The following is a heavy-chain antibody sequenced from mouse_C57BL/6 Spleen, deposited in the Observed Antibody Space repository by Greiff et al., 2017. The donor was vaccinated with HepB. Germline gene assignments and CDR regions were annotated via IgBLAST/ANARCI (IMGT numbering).Heavy chain of an antibody. CDR3: TRSCTTVVATPFAY. D-gene: IGHD1-1*01. Sequence: QVQLQQSGAELVRPGASVTLSCKASGYTFTDYEMHWVKQTPVHGLEWIGAIDPETGGTAYNQKFKGKAILTADKSSSTAYMELRNLTSEDSAVYYCTRSCTTVVATPFAYWGQGTLVTVSA. CDR1: GYTFTDYE. CDR2: IDPETGGT. V-gene: IGHV1-15*01. J-gene: IGHJ3*01.